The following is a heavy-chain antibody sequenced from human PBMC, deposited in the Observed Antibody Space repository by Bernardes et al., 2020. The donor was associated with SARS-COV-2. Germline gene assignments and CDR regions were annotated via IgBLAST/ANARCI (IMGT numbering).Heavy chain of an antibody. CDR2: IYCSGTS. Sequence: SETLSLTCTVSGASISSSNYYWGWLRQPPGQGQEWIVSIYCSGTSYYNPSLQSRVRSSVNTSKNQFSRRLSFVTVADTAVYYCAGSSCGIDCYIGGLRSWDYGMDVWGQGTTVTVSS. J-gene: IGHJ6*02. CDR3: AGSSCGIDCYIGGLRSWDYGMDV. CDR1: GASISSSNYY. V-gene: IGHV4-39*01. D-gene: IGHD2-21*02.